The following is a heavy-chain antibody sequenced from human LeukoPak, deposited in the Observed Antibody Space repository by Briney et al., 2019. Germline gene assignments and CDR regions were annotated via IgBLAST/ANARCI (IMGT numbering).Heavy chain of an antibody. CDR1: GFSFSDYY. Sequence: PGGSLRLSCAASGFSFSDYYMGWIRQAPGKGLEWVSYISRTGNTIYYVDSVKGRFTISRDNAKNSLYLQMNSLRVEDTAVYYCAKGGSHLFSDIWGQGTTVTVYS. CDR3: AKGGSHLFSDI. CDR2: ISRTGNTI. D-gene: IGHD3-3*01. V-gene: IGHV3-11*04. J-gene: IGHJ3*02.